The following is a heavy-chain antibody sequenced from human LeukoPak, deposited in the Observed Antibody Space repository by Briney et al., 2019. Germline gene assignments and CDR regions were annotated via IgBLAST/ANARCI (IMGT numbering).Heavy chain of an antibody. Sequence: PSETLSLTCTVSGGSISSYYWSWSRQPPGKGLGWIGYIYFSGSTNYNPSPKSRVTISVDTSKNQFSLELSSVTAGDTAVYYCARDRQSGHTAMVLDYWGQGTLLRVPS. D-gene: IGHD5-18*01. J-gene: IGHJ4*02. CDR3: ARDRQSGHTAMVLDY. CDR2: IYFSGST. CDR1: GGSISSYY. V-gene: IGHV4-59*01.